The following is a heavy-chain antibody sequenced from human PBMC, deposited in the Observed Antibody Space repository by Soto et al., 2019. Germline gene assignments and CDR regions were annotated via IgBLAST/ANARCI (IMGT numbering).Heavy chain of an antibody. Sequence: SETLSLTCIVSGDSVSSGDYYFSWIRQPPGKGLEWIGHVYFSGSTNYIPSLKSRLTMSVDTAKNQFSLKLNSVTAADTAVFYCARLPVATYSIYCSDPWGKGT. D-gene: IGHD5-12*01. V-gene: IGHV4-61*08. CDR2: VYFSGST. J-gene: IGHJ5*02. CDR3: ARLPVATYSIYCSDP. CDR1: GDSVSSGDYY.